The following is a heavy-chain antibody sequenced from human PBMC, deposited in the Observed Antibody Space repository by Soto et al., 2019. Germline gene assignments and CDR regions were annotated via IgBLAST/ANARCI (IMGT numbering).Heavy chain of an antibody. Sequence: PSETLCLTGAVYGGSFSGYYWSWIRQAPGKGLEWIGEINHSGSTNYNPSLKSRVPISVDTSKNQFSLKLSSVTAADTAVYYCAGGGGYRERSSWLAYWGQGTLVTVS. CDR2: INHSGST. CDR3: AGGGGYRERSSWLAY. D-gene: IGHD6-13*01. V-gene: IGHV4-34*01. J-gene: IGHJ4*02. CDR1: GGSFSGYY.